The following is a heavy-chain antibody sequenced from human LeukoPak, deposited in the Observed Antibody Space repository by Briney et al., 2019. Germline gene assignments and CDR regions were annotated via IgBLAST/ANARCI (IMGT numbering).Heavy chain of an antibody. J-gene: IGHJ5*02. CDR3: ATILRFLEWLPQGRWFDP. V-gene: IGHV1-24*01. Sequence: ASVKVSCKVSGYTLTGLSMHWVRQAPGKGLEWMGGFDPEDGETIYAQKFQGRVTMTEDTSTDTAYMELSSLRSEDTAVYYCATILRFLEWLPQGRWFDPWGQGTLVTVSS. CDR2: FDPEDGET. D-gene: IGHD3-3*01. CDR1: GYTLTGLS.